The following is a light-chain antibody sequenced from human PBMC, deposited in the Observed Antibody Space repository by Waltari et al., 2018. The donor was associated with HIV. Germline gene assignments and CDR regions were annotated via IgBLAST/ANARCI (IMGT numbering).Light chain of an antibody. V-gene: IGLV3-21*02. J-gene: IGLJ3*02. Sequence: SYVLTQPPSVSVAPGQTARITCGGPNIGSKSVHWYQQRPGQAPVLVVYDDTDRSSGIFERFSGSNSGNTATLTSAGVEAGDEAEYYCQVGDTSTDHAVCGGGAMLTVL. CDR2: DDT. CDR3: QVGDTSTDHAV. CDR1: NIGSKS.